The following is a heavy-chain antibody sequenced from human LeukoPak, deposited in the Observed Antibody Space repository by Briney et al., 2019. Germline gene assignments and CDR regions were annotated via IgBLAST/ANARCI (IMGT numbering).Heavy chain of an antibody. CDR3: ARVYSSSWYSGY. CDR2: ITSSSSYI. J-gene: IGHJ4*02. CDR1: GFSFNSYS. Sequence: GESLRLSCAASGFSFNSYSMNWVRQAPGKGLEWVSSITSSSSYIYYADSVKGRFTISRDNAKNSLYLQMNSLRAEDTAVYYCARVYSSSWYSGYWGQGTLVTVSS. V-gene: IGHV3-21*01. D-gene: IGHD6-13*01.